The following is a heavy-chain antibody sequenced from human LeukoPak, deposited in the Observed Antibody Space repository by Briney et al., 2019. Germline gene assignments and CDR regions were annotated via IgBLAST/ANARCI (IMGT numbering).Heavy chain of an antibody. D-gene: IGHD6-19*01. CDR1: GYTFTSYD. CDR3: AREWGLRLAVNPKGMDV. V-gene: IGHV1-46*01. Sequence: ASVKVSCKASGYTFTSYDIHWVRQAPGQGLEWMGIVHPSTGSTSFTQKFQGRVTMTSDTSTRTVYMELSSLRSEDTAVYYCAREWGLRLAVNPKGMDVWGQGTTVIVSS. J-gene: IGHJ6*02. CDR2: VHPSTGST.